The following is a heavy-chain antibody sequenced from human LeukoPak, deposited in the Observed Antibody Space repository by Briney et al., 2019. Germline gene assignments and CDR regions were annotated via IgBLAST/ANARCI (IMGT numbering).Heavy chain of an antibody. V-gene: IGHV4-30-2*01. CDR2: IYHTGST. D-gene: IGHD3-22*01. J-gene: IGHJ4*02. CDR1: GGSISSGGYS. Sequence: SETLSLTCAVSGGSISSGGYSWSWIRQPPGKGLEWIGYIYHTGSTYYNPSLKSRVTISVDRSKNQFSLKLSSVTAADTAVYYCARGYSSGYYYFDYWGQGTLVTVSS. CDR3: ARGYSSGYYYFDY.